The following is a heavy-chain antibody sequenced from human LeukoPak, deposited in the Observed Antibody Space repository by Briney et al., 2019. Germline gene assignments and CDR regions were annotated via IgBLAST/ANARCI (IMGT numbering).Heavy chain of an antibody. CDR1: GFTVSSSY. D-gene: IGHD1-7*01. V-gene: IGHV3-53*01. Sequence: GGSLRLSCAASGFTVSSSYMSWVRQAPGKGLQWVSLISSGGNTYYADSVKGRFTISRDNSNNTLYLQMNSLRAEDTAVYYCARGEWELPIYWGQGTLVTVSS. J-gene: IGHJ4*02. CDR2: ISSGGNT. CDR3: ARGEWELPIY.